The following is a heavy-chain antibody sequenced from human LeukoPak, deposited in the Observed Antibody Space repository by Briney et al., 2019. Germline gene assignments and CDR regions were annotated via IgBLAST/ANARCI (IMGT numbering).Heavy chain of an antibody. CDR2: ITGSDDKT. J-gene: IGHJ3*01. V-gene: IGHV3-23*01. CDR3: ARDPNGDHLGAFAQ. D-gene: IGHD2-8*01. CDR1: GFTFSSAA. Sequence: GGSLRLSCAASGFTFSSAAMTWVRQAPGQGLEWVSTITGSDDKTYYADSVKGRFTVSRDYSRNTLHLQMNGLRAEDTATYYCARDPNGDHLGAFAQWGQGTLVIVSS.